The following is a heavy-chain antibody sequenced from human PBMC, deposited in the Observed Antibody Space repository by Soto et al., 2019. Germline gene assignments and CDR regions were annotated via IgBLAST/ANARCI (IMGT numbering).Heavy chain of an antibody. CDR1: GFTFSSFT. CDR3: ARGPDIALAPYFDS. V-gene: IGHV3-7*01. J-gene: IGHJ4*02. CDR2: IREDGSKK. Sequence: EVQLVESGGGLVQPGGSLRLSCAASGFTFSSFTMTWVRQAPGKGLEWVANIREDGSKKFYVDSVKGRFTISRDNIENSVYLQMNSLRVEDTAIYYCARGPDIALAPYFDSWGQGALVTVSS.